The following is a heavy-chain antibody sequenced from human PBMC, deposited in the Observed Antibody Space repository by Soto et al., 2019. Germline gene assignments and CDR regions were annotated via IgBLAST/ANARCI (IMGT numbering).Heavy chain of an antibody. V-gene: IGHV3-7*01. CDR3: VRDDGLCTGGSCYDVLDI. CDR2: IKPDGSER. D-gene: IGHD2-15*01. J-gene: IGHJ3*02. CDR1: GFIFSGYW. Sequence: EVQLVESGGGLVQPGGSLRLSCAASGFIFSGYWMTWVRQPPGKGLEWVANIKPDGSERDYMNSVKGRFTISRDNAKNSLYLQMNSLRAEDTAVYYCVRDDGLCTGGSCYDVLDIWGQGTEVTVSS.